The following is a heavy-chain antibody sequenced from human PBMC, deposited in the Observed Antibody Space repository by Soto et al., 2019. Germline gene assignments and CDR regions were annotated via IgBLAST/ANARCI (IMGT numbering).Heavy chain of an antibody. V-gene: IGHV3-30-3*01. Sequence: QVQLVESGGGVVQPGRSLRLSCAASGFTFSSYAMHWVRQAPGKGLEWVAVISYDGSNKYYADSVKGRFTISRDNSKNTLYLQMNSLRAEDTAVYYCARGTTIFGALGYWGQGTLVTVSS. CDR3: ARGTTIFGALGY. CDR1: GFTFSSYA. D-gene: IGHD3-3*01. CDR2: ISYDGSNK. J-gene: IGHJ4*02.